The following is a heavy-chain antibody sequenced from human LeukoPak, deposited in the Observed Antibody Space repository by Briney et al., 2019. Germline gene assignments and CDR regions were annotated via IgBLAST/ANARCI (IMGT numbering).Heavy chain of an antibody. V-gene: IGHV1-18*01. D-gene: IGHD6-13*01. CDR2: ISAYNGNT. Sequence: GASAKVSCKASGYTFTSYGISWVRQAPGQGLEWMGWISAYNGNTNYAQKLQGRVTMTTDTSTSTAYTELRSLRSDDAAVYYCARDPEYSSSWYVRWYFQHWGQGTLVTVSS. CDR1: GYTFTSYG. J-gene: IGHJ1*01. CDR3: ARDPEYSSSWYVRWYFQH.